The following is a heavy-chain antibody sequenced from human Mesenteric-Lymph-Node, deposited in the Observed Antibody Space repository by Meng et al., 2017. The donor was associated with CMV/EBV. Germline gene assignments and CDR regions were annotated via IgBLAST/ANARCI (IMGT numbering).Heavy chain of an antibody. V-gene: IGHV3-21*01. D-gene: IGHD2-2*01. J-gene: IGHJ4*02. CDR2: ISSSSSYI. CDR3: ARGGEYQLLKFDY. CDR1: GFTFSSYS. Sequence: GGSLRLSCAASGFTFSSYSMNWVRQAPGKGLEWVSSISSSSSYIYYADSVKGRFTISRGNAKNSLYLQMNSLRAEDTAVYYCARGGEYQLLKFDYWGQGTLVTVSS.